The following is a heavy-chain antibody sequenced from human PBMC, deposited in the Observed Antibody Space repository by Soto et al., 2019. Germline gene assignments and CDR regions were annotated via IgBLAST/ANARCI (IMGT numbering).Heavy chain of an antibody. CDR2: IIPISGTA. D-gene: IGHD2-2*01. Sequence: QVQLVQSGAEVQKPGSSVKVSCKASGGTFSSYAISWVRQAPGQGLEWMGGIIPISGTANYAQKFQGRVTITADESTSRAYMELSSLRSEDTAVYYCARSQGSSTSLEIYYYYYYGMDVWGQGTTVTVSS. V-gene: IGHV1-69*01. CDR3: ARSQGSSTSLEIYYYYYYGMDV. J-gene: IGHJ6*02. CDR1: GGTFSSYA.